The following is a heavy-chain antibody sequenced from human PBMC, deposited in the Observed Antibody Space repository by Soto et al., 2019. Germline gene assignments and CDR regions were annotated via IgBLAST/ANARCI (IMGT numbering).Heavy chain of an antibody. D-gene: IGHD5-18*01. Sequence: QVQLVQSGAEVRKPGSSVQVSCKASGGTFYTYTFSWVRQAPGQGLEWMGSITPIYPTTNYAEKFQSRLTVTADGSTNTAYMELNSLTSEDTAVYYCARIPRYSFPTSDDLDSWGQVTLVTVSS. V-gene: IGHV1-69*15. CDR3: ARIPRYSFPTSDDLDS. J-gene: IGHJ4*02. CDR1: GGTFYTYT. CDR2: ITPIYPTT.